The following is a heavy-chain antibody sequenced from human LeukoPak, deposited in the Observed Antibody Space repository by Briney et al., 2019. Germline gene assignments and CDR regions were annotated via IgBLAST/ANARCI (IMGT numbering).Heavy chain of an antibody. J-gene: IGHJ5*02. CDR3: ARDRVRYYGSGPPNWFDP. CDR2: INTNTGNP. CDR1: GYTFTSYA. D-gene: IGHD3-10*01. Sequence: ASVKVSCKDSGYTFTSYAMNWVRQAPGQGLEWMGWINTNTGNPTYAQGFTGRFVFSLDTSVSTAYLQISSLKAEDTAVYYCARDRVRYYGSGPPNWFDPWGQGTLVTVSS. V-gene: IGHV7-4-1*02.